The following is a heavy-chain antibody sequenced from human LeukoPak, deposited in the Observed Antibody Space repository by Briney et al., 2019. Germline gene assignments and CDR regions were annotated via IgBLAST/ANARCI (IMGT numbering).Heavy chain of an antibody. Sequence: ASVKVSCKASGYTFTSYGISWVRQAPGQGLEWMGWISAYNGNTNYAQKLQGRITMTTDTSTSTAYMELRSLRSDDTAVYYCARDGNFMHLKRFGDSYAGYWGQGTLVTVSS. D-gene: IGHD3-10*01. J-gene: IGHJ4*02. CDR1: GYTFTSYG. CDR2: ISAYNGNT. CDR3: ARDGNFMHLKRFGDSYAGY. V-gene: IGHV1-18*01.